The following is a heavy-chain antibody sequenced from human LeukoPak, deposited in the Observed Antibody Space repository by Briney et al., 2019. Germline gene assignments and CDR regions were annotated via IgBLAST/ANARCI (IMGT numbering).Heavy chain of an antibody. CDR3: ASLFFDTSGYVDQ. CDR2: VSTSGST. Sequence: SETLSLTCTVSGGSISKYYWSWIRHPAGKGLEWIGRVSTSGSTNYNPSLKSRVTMSTDTSKNQFSLNLSSVTAADTAVYYCASLFFDTSGYVDQWGQGTMVTVSS. D-gene: IGHD3-22*01. V-gene: IGHV4-4*07. CDR1: GGSISKYY. J-gene: IGHJ4*02.